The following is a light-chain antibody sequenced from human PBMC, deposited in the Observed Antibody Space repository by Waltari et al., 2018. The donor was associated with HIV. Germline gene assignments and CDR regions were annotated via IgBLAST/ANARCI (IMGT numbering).Light chain of an antibody. CDR3: QQFNSYPLT. Sequence: DIQLTQSPSFLSASVGDRVTITCRASQGISSHLAWYQQKPGKAPILLIYAASTLQSGVPSRFRCSGSGTEFTLTISSLQPEDFATYYCQQFNSYPLTFGGGTKVEIK. CDR1: QGISSH. J-gene: IGKJ4*01. V-gene: IGKV1-9*01. CDR2: AAS.